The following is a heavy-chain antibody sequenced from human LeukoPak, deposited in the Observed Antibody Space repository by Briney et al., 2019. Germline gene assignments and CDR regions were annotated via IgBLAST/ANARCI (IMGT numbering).Heavy chain of an antibody. D-gene: IGHD6-19*01. J-gene: IGHJ4*02. CDR3: AKDKDSGWSNFNY. CDR1: GFTFDDYA. CDR2: INWNSATL. V-gene: IGHV3-9*01. Sequence: GGSLRLSCAASGFTFDDYAMHWVRPAPGKGLEWVSGINWNSATLGYADSVKGRFTISRDNAKNSLYLQMNSLRAEDTALYYCAKDKDSGWSNFNYWGQGTLVTVSS.